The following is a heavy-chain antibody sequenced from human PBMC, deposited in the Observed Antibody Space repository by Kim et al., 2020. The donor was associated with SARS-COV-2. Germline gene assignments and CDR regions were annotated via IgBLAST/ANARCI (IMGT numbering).Heavy chain of an antibody. CDR3: ARESITMVRGLGDYYYYYGMDV. D-gene: IGHD3-10*01. CDR2: INTNTGNP. J-gene: IGHJ6*02. Sequence: ASVKVSCKASGYTFTSYAMNWVRQAPGQGLEWMGWINTNTGNPTYAQGFTGRFVFSLDTSVSTAYLQISSLKAEDTAVYYCARESITMVRGLGDYYYYYGMDVWGQGTTVTVSS. V-gene: IGHV7-4-1*02. CDR1: GYTFTSYA.